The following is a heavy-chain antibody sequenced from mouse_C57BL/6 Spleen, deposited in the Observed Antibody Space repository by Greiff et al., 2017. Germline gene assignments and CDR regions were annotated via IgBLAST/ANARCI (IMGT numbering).Heavy chain of an antibody. V-gene: IGHV2-5*01. Sequence: QVQLKESGPGLVQPSQSLSITCTVSGFSLTSYGVHWVRQSPGKGLEWLGVIWRGGSTDYNAAFMSRLSITKDNSKSQVFFKMNSLQADDTAIYXCAKNRGSSLYWYFDVWGTGTTVTVSS. CDR1: GFSLTSYG. D-gene: IGHD1-1*01. J-gene: IGHJ1*03. CDR2: IWRGGST. CDR3: AKNRGSSLYWYFDV.